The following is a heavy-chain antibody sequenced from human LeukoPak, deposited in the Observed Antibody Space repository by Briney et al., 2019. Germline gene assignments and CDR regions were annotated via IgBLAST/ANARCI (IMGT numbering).Heavy chain of an antibody. D-gene: IGHD3-10*01. CDR3: AKDLGPGFDS. CDR2: VSDSGGST. Sequence: PGGSLRLSCAASGFTFSSYAMSWVRQAPGKGLEWISSVSDSGGSTYYAESVKGRFTISRDNSKNTLYLQMNSLRAEDTAVYYCAKDLGPGFDSWGQGTLVTVSS. CDR1: GFTFSSYA. V-gene: IGHV3-23*01. J-gene: IGHJ4*02.